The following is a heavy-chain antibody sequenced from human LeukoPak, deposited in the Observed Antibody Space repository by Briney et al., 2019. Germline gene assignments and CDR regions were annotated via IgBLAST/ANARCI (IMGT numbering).Heavy chain of an antibody. CDR3: ARDGGSSGTGAYYMDV. J-gene: IGHJ6*03. CDR2: ISSGGGHI. CDR1: RFTFSVYS. V-gene: IGHV3-21*01. D-gene: IGHD2-15*01. Sequence: PGGSLRLSCAASRFTFSVYSMNWVRQAPGKGLEWASSISSGGGHIYYADSVTGRFTISRDNAKNSLYLQMNSLRAEDTAVYYCARDGGSSGTGAYYMDVWGKGTTVTVSS.